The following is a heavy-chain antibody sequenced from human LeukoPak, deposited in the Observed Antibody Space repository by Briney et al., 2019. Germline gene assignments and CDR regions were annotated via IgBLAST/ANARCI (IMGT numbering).Heavy chain of an antibody. V-gene: IGHV3-53*01. CDR1: GFTFSSYV. CDR3: ARVDSSGYYKNYFDY. J-gene: IGHJ4*02. CDR2: IYSGGNT. D-gene: IGHD3-22*01. Sequence: QPGGSLRLSCAASGFTFSSYVMHWVRQAPGKGLEWVSVIYSGGNTYYADSVKGRFTISRDNSKNTMYLQMNSLRADDTAVYYCARVDSSGYYKNYFDYWGQGTLVTVSS.